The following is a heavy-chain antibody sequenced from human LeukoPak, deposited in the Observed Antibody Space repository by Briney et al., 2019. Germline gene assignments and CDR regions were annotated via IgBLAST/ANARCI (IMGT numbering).Heavy chain of an antibody. CDR3: ARDRDDFWSGYADAYYFDY. Sequence: GGSLRLSCAASGFTFSSYGMHWVRQAPGKGLEWVAFIRYDGSNKYYADSVKGRFTISRDNAKNSLYLQMNSLRAEDTAVYYCARDRDDFWSGYADAYYFDYWGQGTLVTVSS. D-gene: IGHD3-3*01. CDR1: GFTFSSYG. V-gene: IGHV3-30*02. J-gene: IGHJ4*02. CDR2: IRYDGSNK.